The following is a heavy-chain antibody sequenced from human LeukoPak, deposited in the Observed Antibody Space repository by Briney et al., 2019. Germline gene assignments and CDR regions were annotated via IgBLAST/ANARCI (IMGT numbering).Heavy chain of an antibody. CDR1: GFTFSSYW. Sequence: GGSLRLSCVGSGFTFSSYWMHWVRQAPGKGLVWVSRVNSAGSSTSYADSAKGRFTISRDNAKNTLYLHMNSLRSEDTAVYYCVRADGGYSYGYAAYWGQGAPVTVSS. D-gene: IGHD5-18*01. CDR3: VRADGGYSYGYAAY. V-gene: IGHV3-74*01. J-gene: IGHJ4*02. CDR2: VNSAGSST.